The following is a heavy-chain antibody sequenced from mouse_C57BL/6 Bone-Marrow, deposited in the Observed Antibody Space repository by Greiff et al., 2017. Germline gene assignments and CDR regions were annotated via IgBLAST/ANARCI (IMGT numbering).Heavy chain of an antibody. CDR2: ISYDGSN. V-gene: IGHV3-6*01. J-gene: IGHJ4*01. CDR3: ARGGCDYHAMDY. CDR1: GYSITSGYY. Sequence: EVQLVESGPGLVKPSQSLSLTCSVTGYSITSGYYWNWIRQFPGNKLEWMCYISYDGSNNYNPSLKNRISITRDPSKNQFFLKLNSVTTEDTATYYCARGGCDYHAMDYWGRGTSATVSS.